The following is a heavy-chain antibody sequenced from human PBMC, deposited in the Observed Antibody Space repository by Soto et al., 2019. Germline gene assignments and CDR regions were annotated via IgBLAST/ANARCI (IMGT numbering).Heavy chain of an antibody. Sequence: EVKLVESGGGLVQPCRSLRLSCAASGFTFDDYAMHWVRQAPGKGLEWVSGISWASGTVDYADSVKGRFTISRDNAKNSLDLRMNSLRVEDTALYYCAKGQSSIYYGSRHYYYGMDVWGQGTTVTVSS. J-gene: IGHJ6*02. V-gene: IGHV3-9*01. CDR1: GFTFDDYA. D-gene: IGHD3-22*01. CDR3: AKGQSSIYYGSRHYYYGMDV. CDR2: ISWASGTV.